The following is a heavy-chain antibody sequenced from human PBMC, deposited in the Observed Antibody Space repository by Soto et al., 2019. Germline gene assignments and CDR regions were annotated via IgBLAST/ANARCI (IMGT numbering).Heavy chain of an antibody. CDR2: INPSGGST. CDR1: GYTFTSYY. Sequence: ASVKVSCKASGYTFTSYYMHWVRQAPGQGLEWMGIINPSGGSTNYAQKLQGRVAMTRDTSTSTVYMELSSLRSEDTAVYYCARGAQPGAFDIWGQGTMVTVSS. V-gene: IGHV1-46*01. CDR3: ARGAQPGAFDI. D-gene: IGHD5-18*01. J-gene: IGHJ3*02.